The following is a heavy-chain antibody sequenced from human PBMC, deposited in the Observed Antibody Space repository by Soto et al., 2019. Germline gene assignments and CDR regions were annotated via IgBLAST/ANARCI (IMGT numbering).Heavy chain of an antibody. CDR3: ARVDYDSSGYYPKLNFDH. CDR2: IQNSGST. CDR1: GGSISSFY. Sequence: QVQLQESGPGLVKPSETLSLTCTVSGGSISSFYWSWIRQPPGKGLEWIGYIQNSGSTNYNPSLRSRVTLSLDTSKNQFSLKLSSVTAADTAVYYCARVDYDSSGYYPKLNFDHWGQGTLVTVSS. V-gene: IGHV4-59*01. J-gene: IGHJ4*02. D-gene: IGHD3-22*01.